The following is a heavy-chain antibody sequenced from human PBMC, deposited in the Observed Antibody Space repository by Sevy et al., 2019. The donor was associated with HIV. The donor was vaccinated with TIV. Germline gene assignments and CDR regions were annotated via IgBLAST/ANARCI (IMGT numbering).Heavy chain of an antibody. V-gene: IGHV4-31*01. CDR2: IYYSGST. CDR1: GGSISSGGYY. CDR3: ARAIAAAVLWFDP. Sequence: SETLSLTCTVSGGSISSGGYYWSWIRQHPGKGLEWIGYIYYSGSTYYNPSLKSPVTISVDTSKNQFSLKLSSVTAADTAVYYCARAIAAAVLWFDPWGQGTLVTVSS. D-gene: IGHD6-13*01. J-gene: IGHJ5*02.